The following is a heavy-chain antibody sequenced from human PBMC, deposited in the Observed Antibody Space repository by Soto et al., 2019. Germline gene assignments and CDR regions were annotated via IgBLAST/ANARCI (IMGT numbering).Heavy chain of an antibody. CDR1: GFTFSSYA. V-gene: IGHV3-23*01. Sequence: EVQLLESGGGLVQPGGSLRLSCAASGFTFSSYAMSWVRQAPGKGLEWVSAISGSGGSTYYADSVKGRFTISRDHSKTPLHLQMNSLRSEDTAVYYCAETITATAGGEKIDYWGQGTLVTVSS. J-gene: IGHJ4*02. CDR2: ISGSGGST. D-gene: IGHD1-20*01. CDR3: AETITATAGGEKIDY.